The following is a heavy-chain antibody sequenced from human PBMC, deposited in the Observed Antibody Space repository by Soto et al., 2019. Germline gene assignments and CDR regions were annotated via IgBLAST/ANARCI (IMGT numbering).Heavy chain of an antibody. D-gene: IGHD4-17*01. CDR2: IYYSGST. J-gene: IGHJ4*02. Sequence: QLQLQESGPGLVKPSETLSLTCTVSGGSISSSGYYWGWIRQPPGTGLEWIGSIYYSGSTYYNPSLKSRVTISIDPSKNQFSLNLSSVTAADTAVYYCASSYGDYVSYWGQGTLVTVSS. V-gene: IGHV4-39*01. CDR1: GGSISSSGYY. CDR3: ASSYGDYVSY.